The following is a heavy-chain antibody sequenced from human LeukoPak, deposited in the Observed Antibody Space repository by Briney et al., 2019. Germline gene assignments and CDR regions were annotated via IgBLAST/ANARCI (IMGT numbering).Heavy chain of an antibody. CDR3: ARDQDGSYYRGNWFDP. CDR2: ISSSGSTI. D-gene: IGHD1-26*01. Sequence: GGSLRLSCAASGFTFSDYYMSWIRQAPGKGLEWVSDISSSGSTIYYADSVKGRFTISRDNAKNSLYLQMNSLRAEDTAVYYCARDQDGSYYRGNWFDPWGQGTLVTVSS. J-gene: IGHJ5*02. CDR1: GFTFSDYY. V-gene: IGHV3-11*04.